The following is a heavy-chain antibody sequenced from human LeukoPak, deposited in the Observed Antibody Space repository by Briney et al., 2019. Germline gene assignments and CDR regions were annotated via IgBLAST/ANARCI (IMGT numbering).Heavy chain of an antibody. Sequence: GGSLRLSCAASGVTFSSYWMSWVRQAPGKGLEWVANIKQDGSEKYYVDSVKGRFTISRDNAKNSLYLQMNSLRAEDTAVYYCARPPSLDYWGQGTLVTVSS. V-gene: IGHV3-7*01. D-gene: IGHD6-6*01. J-gene: IGHJ4*02. CDR3: ARPPSLDY. CDR2: IKQDGSEK. CDR1: GVTFSSYW.